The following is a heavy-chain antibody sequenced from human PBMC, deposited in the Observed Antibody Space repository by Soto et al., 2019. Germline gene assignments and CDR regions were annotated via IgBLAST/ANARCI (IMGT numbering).Heavy chain of an antibody. Sequence: QVQLQESGPGLVKPSQTLSLTCTVSGGSISSGDYYWSWIRQPPGKGLEWIGYIYYSGSTYYNPSLQSRVTISVDTSKNQFSLKLSSVTAAYTAVYYCARACPLTSVAIEMATNAFDIWGQGTMVTVSS. J-gene: IGHJ3*02. V-gene: IGHV4-30-4*01. CDR2: IYYSGST. D-gene: IGHD5-12*01. CDR3: ARACPLTSVAIEMATNAFDI. CDR1: GGSISSGDYY.